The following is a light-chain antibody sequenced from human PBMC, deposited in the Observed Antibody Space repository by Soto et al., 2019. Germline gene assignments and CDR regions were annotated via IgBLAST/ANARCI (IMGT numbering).Light chain of an antibody. CDR2: KDS. V-gene: IGLV3-25*03. CDR3: QSADSSDTSWV. CDR1: ALPKQY. Sequence: SYELTQPPSVSVSPGQTDRITCSGDALPKQYAYWYQQKPGQAPVVVIYKDSERPSGIPERFSGSSSGTIVTLTISAVQAEDEADYYCQSADSSDTSWVFGGGTKLTVL. J-gene: IGLJ3*02.